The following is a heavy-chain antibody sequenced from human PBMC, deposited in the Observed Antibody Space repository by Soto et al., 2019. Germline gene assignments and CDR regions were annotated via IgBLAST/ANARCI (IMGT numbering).Heavy chain of an antibody. CDR3: ARQGDGNNWNYLIFPVAGMVLDY. CDR2: IKQDGSEK. D-gene: IGHD1-7*01. Sequence: GGSLRLSCAASGFTFSSYWMSWVRQAPGKGLEWVANIKQDGSEKYYVDSVKGRFTISRDNAKNSLYLQMNSLRAEDTAVYYCARQGDGNNWNYLIFPVAGMVLDYWGQGTLVTVSS. V-gene: IGHV3-7*05. J-gene: IGHJ4*02. CDR1: GFTFSSYW.